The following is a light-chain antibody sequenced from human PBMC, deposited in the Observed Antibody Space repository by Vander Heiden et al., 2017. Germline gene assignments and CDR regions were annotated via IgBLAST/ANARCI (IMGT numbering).Light chain of an antibody. CDR2: EDN. CDR1: SGNIASNY. J-gene: IGLJ3*02. CDR3: QSYDGSNHWV. V-gene: IGLV6-57*02. Sequence: SVSESPGKTVTISCTGSSGNIASNYVQWYQQRPGSAPTIVMYEDNQRPSGVPARFSGSIDSSSNSASLTISGLKTEDEADYYCQSYDGSNHWVFGGGTKLTVL.